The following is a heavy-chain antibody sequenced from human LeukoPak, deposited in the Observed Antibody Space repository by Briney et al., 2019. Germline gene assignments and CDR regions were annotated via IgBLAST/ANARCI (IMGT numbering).Heavy chain of an antibody. CDR2: IIPIVGIA. D-gene: IGHD3-22*01. J-gene: IGHJ4*02. Sequence: PVASVKVSCKASGCTFSSYAISWVRQAPGQGLEWMGRIIPIVGIANYAQKFQGRVTITEDKSTSTAYMELSSLRSEDTAVYYCARTQDYYDSSGYPYYFDYWGQGTLVTVSS. CDR1: GCTFSSYA. V-gene: IGHV1-69*04. CDR3: ARTQDYYDSSGYPYYFDY.